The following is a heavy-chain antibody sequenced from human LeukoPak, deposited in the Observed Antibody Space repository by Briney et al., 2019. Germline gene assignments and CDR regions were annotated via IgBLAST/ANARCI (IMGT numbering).Heavy chain of an antibody. J-gene: IGHJ3*02. CDR1: GFTFSSYE. CDR3: ARDLPDSRSKRTDAFDI. Sequence: GGTLRLSSAASGFTFSSYEMNWVRQAPGKGLEWVSYISSSGSTIYYADSVKGRFTISRDNAKNSLYLQMNSLRAEDTAVYYCARDLPDSRSKRTDAFDIWGQGTMVTVSS. V-gene: IGHV3-48*03. CDR2: ISSSGSTI. D-gene: IGHD2-2*01.